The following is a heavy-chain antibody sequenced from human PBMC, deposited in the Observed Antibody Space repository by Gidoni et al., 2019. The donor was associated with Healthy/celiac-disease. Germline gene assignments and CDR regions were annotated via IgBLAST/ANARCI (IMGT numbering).Heavy chain of an antibody. CDR1: GGSFSGYY. V-gene: IGHV4-34*01. CDR2: INHSGST. J-gene: IGHJ1*01. CDR3: ARGQGLFVRFHH. Sequence: QLQLQQCGAGLLKPSENLSLPCAVYGGSFSGYYWSWIRQPPGKGREWIGEINHSGSTTYTPSLKSRVTISVDTSKNQFSLKLSSVTAADTAVYYCARGQGLFVRFHHWGQGTLVTVSS. D-gene: IGHD6-6*01.